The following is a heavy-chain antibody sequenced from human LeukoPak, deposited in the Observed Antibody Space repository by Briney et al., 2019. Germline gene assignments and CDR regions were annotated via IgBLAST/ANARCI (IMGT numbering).Heavy chain of an antibody. D-gene: IGHD3-10*01. CDR3: ARGYGVTMVRGVTQSAGYYYYYYMDV. CDR1: GGTFSSYA. CDR2: IIPIFGTA. V-gene: IGHV1-69*06. J-gene: IGHJ6*03. Sequence: GASVKVSCKASGGTFSSYAISWVRQAPGQGLEWMGGIIPIFGTANYAQKFQGRVTITADKSTSTAYMELSSLRSEDTAVYYCARGYGVTMVRGVTQSAGYYYYYYMDVWGKGTTVTVSS.